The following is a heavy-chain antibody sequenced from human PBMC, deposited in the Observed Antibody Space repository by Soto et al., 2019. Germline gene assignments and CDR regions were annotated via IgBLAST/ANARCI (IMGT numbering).Heavy chain of an antibody. CDR3: AIHWKALAPAAIRY. CDR2: IIPIFGTA. D-gene: IGHD2-2*01. J-gene: IGHJ4*02. CDR1: GGTFSSYA. V-gene: IGHV1-69*13. Sequence: SVKVSCKASGGTFSSYAISWVRQAPGQGLEWMGGIIPIFGTANYAQKFQGRVTITADDSTSTAYMELSSLRSEDTAVYYCAIHWKALAPAAIRYRGQGTLVSVPQ.